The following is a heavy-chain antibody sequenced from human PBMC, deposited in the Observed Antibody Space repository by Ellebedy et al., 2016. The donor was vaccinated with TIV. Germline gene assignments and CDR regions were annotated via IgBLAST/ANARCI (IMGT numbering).Heavy chain of an antibody. CDR2: IRQDGSEK. J-gene: IGHJ3*02. CDR3: ATDGSYGDYLSPTHAFVM. Sequence: GGSLRLSCAASGFSFSSYWMTWVRQAPGKGLEWVANIRQDGSEKYYVDSVTGRFTISRDHAKNSLYLQMNSLRAEDTAAYYCATDGSYGDYLSPTHAFVMWGQGTLVTVSA. CDR1: GFSFSSYW. D-gene: IGHD4-17*01. V-gene: IGHV3-7*01.